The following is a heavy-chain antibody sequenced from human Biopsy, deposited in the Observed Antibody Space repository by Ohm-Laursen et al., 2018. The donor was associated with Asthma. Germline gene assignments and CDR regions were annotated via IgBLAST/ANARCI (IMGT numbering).Heavy chain of an antibody. V-gene: IGHV3-30*03. J-gene: IGHJ6*02. Sequence: SLRLSCSASGFTFSSYGMHWVRQAPGKGLEWVAVISYDGSNKYYADSVKGRFTISRDNSKNTLYLQMNSLRAEDTAVYYCARDKPSHIDYYYGMDVWGQGTTVTVSS. CDR3: ARDKPSHIDYYYGMDV. CDR1: GFTFSSYG. CDR2: ISYDGSNK.